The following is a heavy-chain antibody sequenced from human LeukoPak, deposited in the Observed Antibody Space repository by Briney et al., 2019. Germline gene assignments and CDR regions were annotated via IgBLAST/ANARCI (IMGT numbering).Heavy chain of an antibody. CDR1: GGSISSYY. V-gene: IGHV4-4*07. J-gene: IGHJ4*02. Sequence: SETLSLTCTVSGGSISSYYWSWIRQPAGKGLEWIVRIYTSGSTNYNPSLKSRVTMSVDTSKNQFSLKLSSVTAADTAVYYCARDFTCGGDCYRFDYWGQGTLVTVSS. CDR2: IYTSGST. CDR3: ARDFTCGGDCYRFDY. D-gene: IGHD2-21*02.